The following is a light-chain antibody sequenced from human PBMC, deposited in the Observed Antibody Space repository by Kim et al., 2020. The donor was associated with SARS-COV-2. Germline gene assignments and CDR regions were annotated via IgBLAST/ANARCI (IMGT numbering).Light chain of an antibody. J-gene: IGKJ2*01. CDR3: QQYGTSPPT. Sequence: LSPGERAHLPSRASQNVTSDFFAWLQQKPRQSPTLLLYGASSGATGISDRFSRSGSGTDFSLPISRLVPEDFAVSYFQQYGTSPPTFGQGPKLE. CDR1: QNVTSDF. CDR2: GAS. V-gene: IGKV3-20*01.